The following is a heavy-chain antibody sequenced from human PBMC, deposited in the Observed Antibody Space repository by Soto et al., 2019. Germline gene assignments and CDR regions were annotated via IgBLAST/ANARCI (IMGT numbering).Heavy chain of an antibody. CDR2: ISAYNGNT. Sequence: ASLKVSCKAPGYTFTSYGISWVRQAPGQGLEWMGWISAYNGNTNYAQKLQGRVTMTTDTSTSTAYMELRSLRSDDTAAYYCASFSIAATDPYGMDVWGQGTTVTV. CDR3: ASFSIAATDPYGMDV. V-gene: IGHV1-18*01. D-gene: IGHD6-13*01. J-gene: IGHJ6*02. CDR1: GYTFTSYG.